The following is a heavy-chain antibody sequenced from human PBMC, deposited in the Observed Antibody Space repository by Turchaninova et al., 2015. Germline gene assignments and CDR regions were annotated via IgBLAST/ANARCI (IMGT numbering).Heavy chain of an antibody. V-gene: IGHV4-38-2*01. CDR1: GYSISSGYY. CDR2: FYHSGIT. Sequence: QVQLQESGPGLVKPSETLSLTCAVSGYSISSGYYWGWIRQPPGKGLESIGRFYHSGITYYTPSLKSRVTISIDTSKNQFSLKLSSVTAADTAVYYCVRGVDWYFDLWGRGTLVTVSS. J-gene: IGHJ2*01. CDR3: VRGVDWYFDL.